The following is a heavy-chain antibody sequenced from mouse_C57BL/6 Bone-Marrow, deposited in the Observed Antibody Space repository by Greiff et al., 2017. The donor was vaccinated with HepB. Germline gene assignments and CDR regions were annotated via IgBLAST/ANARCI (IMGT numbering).Heavy chain of an antibody. Sequence: EVHLVESGGDLVKPGGSLKLSCAASGFNFSSYGMSWVRQTPDKRLEWVATISSGGSYTYYPDSVKGRFTISRDNAKNTLYLQMSSLKSEDTAMYYCASQFRFDYWGQGTTLTVSS. CDR2: ISSGGSYT. J-gene: IGHJ2*01. CDR1: GFNFSSYG. CDR3: ASQFRFDY. V-gene: IGHV5-6*01.